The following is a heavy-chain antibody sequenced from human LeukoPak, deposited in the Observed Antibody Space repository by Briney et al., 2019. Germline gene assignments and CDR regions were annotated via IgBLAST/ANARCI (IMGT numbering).Heavy chain of an antibody. J-gene: IGHJ4*02. V-gene: IGHV4-59*01. CDR3: ARVTGYMIEDYFDY. CDR2: IYYSGST. CDR1: GGSISSYY. D-gene: IGHD3-22*01. Sequence: PSETLSLTCTVSGGSISSYYWSWIRQPPGKGLEWVGYIYYSGSTNYNPSLKSRVTISVDTSKNQFSLKLSSVTAADTAVYYCARVTGYMIEDYFDYWGQGTLVTVSS.